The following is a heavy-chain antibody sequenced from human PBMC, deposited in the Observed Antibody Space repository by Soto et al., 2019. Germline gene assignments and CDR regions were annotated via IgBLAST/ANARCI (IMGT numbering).Heavy chain of an antibody. CDR1: GFTFSSYG. CDR3: AKAADYGGNYDY. V-gene: IGHV3-30*18. J-gene: IGHJ4*02. Sequence: QVQLVESGGGVVQPGRSLRLSCAASGFTFSSYGMHWVRQAPGKGLEWVAVISYDGSNKYYADSVKGRFTISRDNSKNTLYLQMNSLRAEDTAVYYCAKAADYGGNYDYWGQGTLVTVSS. CDR2: ISYDGSNK. D-gene: IGHD4-17*01.